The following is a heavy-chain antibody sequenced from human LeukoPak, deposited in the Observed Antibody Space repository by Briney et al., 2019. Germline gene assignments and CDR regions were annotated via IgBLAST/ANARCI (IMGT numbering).Heavy chain of an antibody. J-gene: IGHJ4*02. CDR1: GFIFRNYA. CDR3: AKESGALGAPLYDY. V-gene: IGHV3-23*01. Sequence: GGSVRLSCVASGFIFRNYAMSWVRQAPGEGLEWVSGISDNGGGTYYADSVKGRFTISRDNSKNMLYLQMNSLRAEDTAVYYCAKESGALGAPLYDYWGQGILVTGSS. CDR2: ISDNGGGT. D-gene: IGHD4/OR15-4a*01.